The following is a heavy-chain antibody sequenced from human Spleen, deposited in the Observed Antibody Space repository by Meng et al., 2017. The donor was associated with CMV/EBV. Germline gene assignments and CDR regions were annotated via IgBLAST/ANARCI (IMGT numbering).Heavy chain of an antibody. Sequence: SETLSLTCSVSGGSISDTSYYWGWIRQPPGKGLEWIGEIYHSGSTYYNPSLKSRVTMSVDTSKNQFSLKLRSVTAADTAVYYCARGGMQLWFPYWGQGTLVTVSS. CDR1: GGSISDTSYY. CDR3: ARGGMQLWFPY. D-gene: IGHD5-18*01. CDR2: IYHSGST. J-gene: IGHJ4*02. V-gene: IGHV4-39*07.